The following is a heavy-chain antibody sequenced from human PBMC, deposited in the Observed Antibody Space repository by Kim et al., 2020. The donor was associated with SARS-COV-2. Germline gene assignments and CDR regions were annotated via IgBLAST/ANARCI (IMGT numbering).Heavy chain of an antibody. Sequence: GGSLRLSCAASGFTFSSYEMNWVRQAPGKGLEWVSYISSSGLTIYYADSVKGRFTISRDNAKNSLYLQMNSLRAEDTAVYYCAIESDYYDSSGSNDAFDIWGQGTMVTVSS. CDR3: AIESDYYDSSGSNDAFDI. CDR1: GFTFSSYE. J-gene: IGHJ3*02. CDR2: ISSSGLTI. D-gene: IGHD3-22*01. V-gene: IGHV3-48*03.